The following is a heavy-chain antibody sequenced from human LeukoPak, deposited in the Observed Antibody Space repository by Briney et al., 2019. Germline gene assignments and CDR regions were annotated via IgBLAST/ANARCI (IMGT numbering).Heavy chain of an antibody. CDR1: GFTFDDYA. CDR3: SKDIDKRQTFDP. J-gene: IGHJ5*02. Sequence: GGSLRLSCAASGFTFDDYAMHWVRQAPGKGLEWVSLISGDGGSTYYAGSVKGRFTISRDNSKNSLYLQMNSLRTEDTALYYCSKDIDKRQTFDPWGQGTLVTVSS. V-gene: IGHV3-43*02. CDR2: ISGDGGST.